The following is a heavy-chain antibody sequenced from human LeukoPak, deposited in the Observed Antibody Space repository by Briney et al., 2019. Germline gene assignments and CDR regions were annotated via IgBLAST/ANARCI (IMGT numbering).Heavy chain of an antibody. D-gene: IGHD3-3*01. V-gene: IGHV4-39*01. Sequence: SETLSLTCTVSAGSIISSSYYWGWLRQPPGKGLEWVGSIYYSGCTYYNPSLKSRVTISVDTSKNQFSLKLSSVTAADTAVYYCARPIPYYDFWSGKGEDAFDIWGQGTMVTVSS. CDR3: ARPIPYYDFWSGKGEDAFDI. CDR2: IYYSGCT. CDR1: AGSIISSSYY. J-gene: IGHJ3*02.